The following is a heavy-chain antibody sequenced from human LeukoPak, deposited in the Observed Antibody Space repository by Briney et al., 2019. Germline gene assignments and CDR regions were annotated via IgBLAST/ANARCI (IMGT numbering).Heavy chain of an antibody. V-gene: IGHV3-23*01. CDR1: GFTFSIYT. CDR2: ISGSGGST. Sequence: PGGSLRLSCAASGFTFSIYTMNWVRQAPGKGLEWVGAISGSGGSTYYADSVKGRFTISRDNAKNTLYLQMNSLRAEDTAVYYCAKDSDSYGAPQDYWGQGTLVTVSS. CDR3: AKDSDSYGAPQDY. D-gene: IGHD4/OR15-4a*01. J-gene: IGHJ4*02.